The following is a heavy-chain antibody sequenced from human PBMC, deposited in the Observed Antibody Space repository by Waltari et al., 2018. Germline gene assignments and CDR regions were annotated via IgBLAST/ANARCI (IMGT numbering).Heavy chain of an antibody. CDR1: CASIPNDIYK. V-gene: IGHV4-39*01. CDR3: IAYTTTRWAVDF. CDR2: IHYSGGA. J-gene: IGHJ4*02. D-gene: IGHD1-26*01. Sequence: HLQLQESGPGLVKPWETLSLTCTVPCASIPNDIYKWGWIRQPPGKGLEWIASIHYSGGASYNPSLNSRVTLSVDTSRNQFSLKVTSVTAADTAVYYCIAYTTTRWAVDFWGLGTLVIVSS.